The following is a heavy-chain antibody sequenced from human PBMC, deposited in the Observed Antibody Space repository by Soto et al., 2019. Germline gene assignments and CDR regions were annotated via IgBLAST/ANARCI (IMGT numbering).Heavy chain of an antibody. CDR2: IKSKTDGGTT. Sequence: PGGSLRLSCAASGFTVSSNYMSWVRQAPGKGLEWVGRIKSKTDGGTTDYAALVKGRFTISRGDSKNTLYLQMNSLKTEDTAVYYCTTDPLHMYDSSGHGDYWGLGTLVTVSS. D-gene: IGHD3-22*01. CDR1: GFTVSSNY. V-gene: IGHV3-15*01. CDR3: TTDPLHMYDSSGHGDY. J-gene: IGHJ4*02.